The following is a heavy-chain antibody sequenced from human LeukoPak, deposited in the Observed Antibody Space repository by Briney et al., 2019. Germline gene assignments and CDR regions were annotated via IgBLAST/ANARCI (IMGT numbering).Heavy chain of an antibody. CDR3: ARVKGYSSSWAFRY. CDR2: INPNSGGT. Sequence: ASVKVSCKASGSTFTGYYMHWVRQAPGQGLEWMGRINPNSGGTNYAQKFQGRVTMTRDTSISTAYMELSRLRSDDTAVYYCARVKGYSSSWAFRYWGQGTLVTVSS. D-gene: IGHD6-13*01. CDR1: GSTFTGYY. V-gene: IGHV1-2*06. J-gene: IGHJ4*02.